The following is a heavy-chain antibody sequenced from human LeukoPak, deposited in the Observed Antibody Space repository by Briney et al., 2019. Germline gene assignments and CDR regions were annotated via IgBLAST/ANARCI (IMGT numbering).Heavy chain of an antibody. Sequence: GGSLRLSCAASGFTFSSYSMNWVRQAPGKGLEWVSSISSSSSYIYYADSVKGRFTISRDNAKNSLYLQMNSLRADDTAVYYCAREAFEYCSSSSCPSHFDYWGRGTLVTVSS. J-gene: IGHJ4*02. V-gene: IGHV3-21*01. CDR2: ISSSSSYI. CDR3: AREAFEYCSSSSCPSHFDY. CDR1: GFTFSSYS. D-gene: IGHD2-2*01.